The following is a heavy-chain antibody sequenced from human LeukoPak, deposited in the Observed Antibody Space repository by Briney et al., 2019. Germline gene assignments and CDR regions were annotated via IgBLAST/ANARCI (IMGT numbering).Heavy chain of an antibody. CDR2: ISYDGSNK. CDR1: GFSFSSSG. J-gene: IGHJ4*02. V-gene: IGHV3-30*03. Sequence: PGGSLRLSCAASGFSFSSSGMHWVRQAPGKGLEWVAVISYDGSNKYYADSVKGRFSISRDNSKNTLYLQMNSLRAEDTAVYFCARGTCYYGSALDYWGQGTLVTVSS. CDR3: ARGTCYYGSALDY. D-gene: IGHD3-10*01.